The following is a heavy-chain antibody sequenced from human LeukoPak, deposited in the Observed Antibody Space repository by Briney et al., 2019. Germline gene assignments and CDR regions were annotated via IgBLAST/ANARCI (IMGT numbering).Heavy chain of an antibody. CDR3: ATVTGGDDAFDI. D-gene: IGHD4-23*01. Sequence: SETLSLTCTVSGGSISSYYWSWSRQPPGKGLEWSWYIFYTGSTNYNPSLKSRVTISVLASKNRFSLNLNCVTAGDTAVYYCATVTGGDDAFDIWGQGTMVTVYS. CDR2: IFYTGST. CDR1: GGSISSYY. J-gene: IGHJ3*02. V-gene: IGHV4-59*01.